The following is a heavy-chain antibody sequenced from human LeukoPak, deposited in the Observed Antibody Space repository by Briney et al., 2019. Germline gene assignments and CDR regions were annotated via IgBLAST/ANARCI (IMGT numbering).Heavy chain of an antibody. D-gene: IGHD4-11*01. J-gene: IGHJ4*02. CDR2: IYHTGTT. Sequence: PSETLSLTCAVSGYSIGSDYYWGWIRQPPGKGLEWIGSIYHTGTTYYNPSLKSRVTISLDTSKNQFSLRLSPVTAADTAVYYCASPSDYSFFWGQGILVTVSS. CDR3: ASPSDYSFF. CDR1: GYSIGSDYY. V-gene: IGHV4-38-2*01.